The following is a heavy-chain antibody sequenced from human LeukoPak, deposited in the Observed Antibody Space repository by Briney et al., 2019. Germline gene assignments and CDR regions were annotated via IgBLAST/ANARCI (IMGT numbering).Heavy chain of an antibody. CDR3: AKDRSGQGDYFDY. Sequence: GASVKVSCKASGYTFTSYDINWVRQATGQGLEWMGWMNPNSGNTGYAQKFQGRVTMTRNTSISTAYMELSSLRSEDTAVYYCAKDRSGQGDYFDYWGQGTLVTVSS. CDR1: GYTFTSYD. J-gene: IGHJ4*02. D-gene: IGHD2-15*01. CDR2: MNPNSGNT. V-gene: IGHV1-8*01.